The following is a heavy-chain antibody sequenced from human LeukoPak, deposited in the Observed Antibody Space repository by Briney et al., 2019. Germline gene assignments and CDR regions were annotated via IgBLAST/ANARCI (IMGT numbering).Heavy chain of an antibody. V-gene: IGHV1-18*01. CDR2: ISAYNGNT. J-gene: IGHJ4*02. CDR1: GYTFTSYG. CDR3: ARGLEKYYYDSSGYLDY. Sequence: ASVKVSCKASGYTFTSYGISWVRQAPGQGLEWMGWISAYNGNTNYAQKLQGRVTMTTDPSTSTAYMELRSLRSDDTAVYYCARGLEKYYYDSSGYLDYWGQGTLVTVSS. D-gene: IGHD3-22*01.